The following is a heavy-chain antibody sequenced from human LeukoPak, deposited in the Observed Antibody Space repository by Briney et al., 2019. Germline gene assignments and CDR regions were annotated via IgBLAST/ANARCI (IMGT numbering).Heavy chain of an antibody. D-gene: IGHD6-13*01. CDR1: GFTFSSYS. Sequence: GGSLRLSCAASGFTFSSYSMNWVRQAPGKGLEWVSSISSSGSYIFYADSVKGRFTISRDNAKNSLYLQMNSLRAEDTAVYYCASSSWSDWVDFWGQGTLVTVSS. V-gene: IGHV3-21*01. J-gene: IGHJ4*02. CDR2: ISSSGSYI. CDR3: ASSSWSDWVDF.